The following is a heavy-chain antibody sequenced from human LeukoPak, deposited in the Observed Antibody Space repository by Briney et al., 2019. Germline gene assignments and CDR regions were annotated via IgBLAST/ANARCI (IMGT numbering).Heavy chain of an antibody. J-gene: IGHJ4*02. CDR1: GGSISSSSYY. CDR2: IYYSGST. V-gene: IGHV4-39*01. D-gene: IGHD6-6*01. CDR3: ARRAGENSSSWYFDY. Sequence: SETLSLTRTVSGGSISSSSYYWGWIRQPPGKGLEWIGSIYYSGSTYYNPSLKSRVTISVDTSKNQFSLKLSSVTAADTAVYYCARRAGENSSSWYFDYWGQGTLVTVSS.